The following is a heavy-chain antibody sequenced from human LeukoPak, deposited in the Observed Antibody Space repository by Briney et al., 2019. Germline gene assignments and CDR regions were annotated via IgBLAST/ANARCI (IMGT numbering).Heavy chain of an antibody. Sequence: SETLSLTCAVYGGSFSGYYWSWIRQPPGKGLEWIGEINHSGSTNYNPSLKSRVTISVDTSKNQFSLKLSSVTAAGTAVYYCATTNRIVGATYYFDYWGQGTLVTVSS. V-gene: IGHV4-34*01. J-gene: IGHJ4*02. D-gene: IGHD1-26*01. CDR1: GGSFSGYY. CDR3: ATTNRIVGATYYFDY. CDR2: INHSGST.